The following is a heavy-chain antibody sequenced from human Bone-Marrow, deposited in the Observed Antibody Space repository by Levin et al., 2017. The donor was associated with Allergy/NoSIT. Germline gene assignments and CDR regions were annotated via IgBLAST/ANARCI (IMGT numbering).Heavy chain of an antibody. D-gene: IGHD3-10*01. V-gene: IGHV3-21*01. CDR2: ISSSSSYI. Sequence: PGGSLRLSCAASGFTFSSYSMNWVRQAPGKGLEWVSSISSSSSYIYYADSVKGRFTISRDNAKNSLYLQMNSLRAEDTAVYYCARGPSAAFGSGSYYSNYYYYMDVWGKGTTVTVSS. CDR3: ARGPSAAFGSGSYYSNYYYYMDV. J-gene: IGHJ6*03. CDR1: GFTFSSYS.